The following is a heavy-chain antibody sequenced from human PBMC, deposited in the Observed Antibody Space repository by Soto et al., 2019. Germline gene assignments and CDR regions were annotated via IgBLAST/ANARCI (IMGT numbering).Heavy chain of an antibody. CDR2: INPNSGGT. J-gene: IGHJ6*02. Sequence: ASVKVSCKASGCTFTGYYMHWVRQAPGQGLEWMGWINPNSGGTNYAQKFQGRVTMTRDTSISTAYMELSRLRSDDTAVYYCARDLRGWQLNYYYYGMDVWGQGTTVTVSS. CDR1: GCTFTGYY. D-gene: IGHD2-15*01. CDR3: ARDLRGWQLNYYYYGMDV. V-gene: IGHV1-2*02.